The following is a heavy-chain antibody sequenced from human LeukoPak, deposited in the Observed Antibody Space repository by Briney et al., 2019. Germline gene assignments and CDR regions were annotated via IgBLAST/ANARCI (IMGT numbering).Heavy chain of an antibody. CDR1: GFTFSDYY. CDR2: ISSTGSTI. V-gene: IGHV3-11*04. J-gene: IGHJ4*02. D-gene: IGHD4-17*01. CDR3: ARVTTAFDC. Sequence: PGGSLRLSCAAFGFTFSDYYMTWIRQAPGKGLEWISYISSTGSTIYYADSVKGRFTMSRDNAKNSLYLQMNSLRAEDTAVYYCARVTTAFDCWGQGTLVTVSS.